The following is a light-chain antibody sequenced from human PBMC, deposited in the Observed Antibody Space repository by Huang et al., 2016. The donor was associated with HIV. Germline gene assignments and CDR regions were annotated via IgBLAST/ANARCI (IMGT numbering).Light chain of an antibody. CDR1: QSIDTS. Sequence: DIQMTQSPSSLSASVGDRVTITCRASQSIDTSLNWYQQKPGIAPKLLIYAASILQSGVPSRFSGSGSGTDFTLTISSLQPEDFATFYCQQSYSTPLTFGGGTKVEIK. CDR2: AAS. J-gene: IGKJ4*01. V-gene: IGKV1-39*01. CDR3: QQSYSTPLT.